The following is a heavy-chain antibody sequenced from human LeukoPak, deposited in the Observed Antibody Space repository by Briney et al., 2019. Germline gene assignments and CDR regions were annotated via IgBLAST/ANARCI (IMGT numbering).Heavy chain of an antibody. CDR2: IYQGGST. V-gene: IGHV4-59*08. CDR3: ARHKWDGFNCFDY. CDR1: SVSIRRNY. D-gene: IGHD5-24*01. Sequence: PSDTLSLTCTDSSVSIRRNYWSWDRQPPGQGLYRIAYIYQGGSTNYNPSLKSRVTISVDTSKNQFSLSLTSVTAADTAVYYCARHKWDGFNCFDYRGQGTLVTVSS. J-gene: IGHJ4*02.